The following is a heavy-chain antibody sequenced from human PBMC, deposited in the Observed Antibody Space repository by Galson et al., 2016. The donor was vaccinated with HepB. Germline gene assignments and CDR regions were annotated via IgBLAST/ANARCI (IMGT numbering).Heavy chain of an antibody. Sequence: SLRLCCAASGFTFSSYSMNWVRQAPGQGLVWVSSISSSSSFIYYADSVKRRFTLSRDNAKHSLYLQMNSLRAEDTAVYYCARDYYAPDFDYWGQGTLVTVSS. CDR3: ARDYYAPDFDY. D-gene: IGHD3-10*01. CDR1: GFTFSSYS. CDR2: ISSSSSFI. V-gene: IGHV3-21*01. J-gene: IGHJ4*02.